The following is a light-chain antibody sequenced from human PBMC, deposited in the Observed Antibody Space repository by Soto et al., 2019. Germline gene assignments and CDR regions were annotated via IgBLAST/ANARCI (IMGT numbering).Light chain of an antibody. J-gene: IGKJ5*01. CDR1: QSVSSN. V-gene: IGKV3-15*01. CDR3: QQYNNWSIT. Sequence: IVMTQSPVTLSLSPGERATLSCRASQSVSSNLAWYQQKPGQAPRLLIYGASTRATGIPARFSGSVSGTECTLTISSLQSEDCAVYDCQQYNNWSITFGQGTRLEI. CDR2: GAS.